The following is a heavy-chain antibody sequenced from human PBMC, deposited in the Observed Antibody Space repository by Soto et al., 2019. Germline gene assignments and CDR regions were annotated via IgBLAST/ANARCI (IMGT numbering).Heavy chain of an antibody. Sequence: QVQLVESGGGVVQPGRSLRLSCAASGFTFSSYGMHWVRQAPGKGLEWVAVIWYDGSNKYYADSVKGRFTISRDNSKNTLYLQMNSLRAEDTAVYYCAREGPGEQLWFPPGDYWGQGTLVTVSS. CDR1: GFTFSSYG. CDR2: IWYDGSNK. V-gene: IGHV3-33*01. J-gene: IGHJ4*02. D-gene: IGHD5-18*01. CDR3: AREGPGEQLWFPPGDY.